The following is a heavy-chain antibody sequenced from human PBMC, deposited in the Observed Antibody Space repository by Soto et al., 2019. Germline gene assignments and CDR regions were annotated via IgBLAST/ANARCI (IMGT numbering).Heavy chain of an antibody. CDR2: IIPVLGPA. J-gene: IGHJ4*02. Sequence: ASVNGSLKSSGGTYNTCSISWGRQAPGQGLEWMGGIIPVLGPAFYAQKFQGRVTITADKSTTTAYLELTSLRSEDTAVYYCVRAAKRYFDYWGQGTLVTVSS. CDR3: VRAAKRYFDY. V-gene: IGHV1-69*10. CDR1: GGTYNTCS.